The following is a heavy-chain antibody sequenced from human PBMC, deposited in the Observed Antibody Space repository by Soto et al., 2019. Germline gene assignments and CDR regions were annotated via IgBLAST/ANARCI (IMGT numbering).Heavy chain of an antibody. CDR1: GGDFRNYA. J-gene: IGHJ4*02. D-gene: IGHD6-13*01. CDR3: ASSYGTSWYGDY. Sequence: QVQLVQSGSEVKRPGSSVKVSCKASGGDFRNYALTWVRQAPGQGLEWMGGFIPMSGTPKYAQKFQGRVTITGYTSTTTAYMELTSLRYDDTAVYYCASSYGTSWYGDYWGQGTLVTV. V-gene: IGHV1-69*06. CDR2: FIPMSGTP.